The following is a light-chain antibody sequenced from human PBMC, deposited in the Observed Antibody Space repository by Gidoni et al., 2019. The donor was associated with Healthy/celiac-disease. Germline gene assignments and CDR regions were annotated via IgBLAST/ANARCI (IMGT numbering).Light chain of an antibody. CDR3: QQRSNWPRIT. CDR2: DAS. J-gene: IGKJ3*01. Sequence: EIVLTQSPATLSLSPGESATLSCRASQSVSSYLAWYQQKPGQAPRLLIYDASNRATGIPARFSGSGSGTDFTLTISSREPEDFAVYYCQQRSNWPRITFGPGTKVEIK. V-gene: IGKV3-11*01. CDR1: QSVSSY.